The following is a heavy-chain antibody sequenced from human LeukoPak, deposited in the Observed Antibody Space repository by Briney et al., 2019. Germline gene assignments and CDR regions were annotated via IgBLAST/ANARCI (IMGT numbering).Heavy chain of an antibody. CDR3: ARDHGYSYGDY. V-gene: IGHV1-46*01. Sequence: ASVKVSCKASGYTFTSYYMHWVRQAPGQGLEWMGIINPSGGSTSYAQKFQGRVTMTRDTSTNTVYMELSRLRSGDTAVYYCARDHGYSYGDYWGQGTLVTVSS. CDR1: GYTFTSYY. D-gene: IGHD5-18*01. CDR2: INPSGGST. J-gene: IGHJ4*02.